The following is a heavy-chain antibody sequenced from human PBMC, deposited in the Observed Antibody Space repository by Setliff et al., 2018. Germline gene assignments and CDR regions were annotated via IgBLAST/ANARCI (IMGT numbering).Heavy chain of an antibody. CDR3: TTNSGTIDS. Sequence: GGSLRLSCAASGFTFSRYGMHWVRQPPGKGLEWVGHIKGQTYRGATDYAAPLRGRFTISRDDSKNTVYLQMNSLQVADTAVYYCTTNSGTIDSWGPGTLVTVSS. D-gene: IGHD3-10*01. J-gene: IGHJ4*02. V-gene: IGHV3-15*01. CDR2: IKGQTYRGAT. CDR1: GFTFSRYG.